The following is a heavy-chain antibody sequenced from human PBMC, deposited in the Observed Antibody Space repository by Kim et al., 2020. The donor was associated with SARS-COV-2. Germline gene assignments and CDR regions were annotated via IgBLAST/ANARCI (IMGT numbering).Heavy chain of an antibody. J-gene: IGHJ5*02. Sequence: SETLSLTCTVSGGSISSGGYYWSWIRQHPGKGLEWIGYIYYSGSTYYNPSLKSRVTISVDTSKNQFSLKLSSVTAADTAVYYCARGEPLNRSDYGDYPPQFDPWGQGTLVTVSS. CDR2: IYYSGST. CDR3: ARGEPLNRSDYGDYPPQFDP. CDR1: GGSISSGGYY. D-gene: IGHD4-17*01. V-gene: IGHV4-31*03.